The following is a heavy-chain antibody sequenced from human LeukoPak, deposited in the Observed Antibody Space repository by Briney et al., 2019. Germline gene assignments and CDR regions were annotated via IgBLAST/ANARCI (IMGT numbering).Heavy chain of an antibody. J-gene: IGHJ1*01. V-gene: IGHV3-66*01. CDR2: IYSGDST. CDR3: AKDWFYFDSSGYYYPEYFQY. CDR1: GFTVSNNY. Sequence: PGGSLRLSCAASGFTVSNNYMTWVRQAPGKGLKWVSVIYSGDSTYYADSVKGRFTISRDNSKNTLYLQMNSLRVEDAAVYYCAKDWFYFDSSGYYYPEYFQYWGQGTLVTVSS. D-gene: IGHD3-22*01.